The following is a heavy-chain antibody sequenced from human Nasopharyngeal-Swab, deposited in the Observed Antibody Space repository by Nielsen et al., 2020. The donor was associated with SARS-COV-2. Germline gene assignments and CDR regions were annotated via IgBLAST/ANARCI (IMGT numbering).Heavy chain of an antibody. D-gene: IGHD5-12*01. CDR3: ARDIERSYSGYDGDLGYFDY. Sequence: GESLKISCAASGFTFSSYAMHWVRQAPGKGLEWVAVISYDGSNKYYADSVKGRFTISRDNSKNTLYLQMNSLRAEDTAVYYCARDIERSYSGYDGDLGYFDYWGQGTLVTVSS. V-gene: IGHV3-30-3*01. CDR2: ISYDGSNK. J-gene: IGHJ4*02. CDR1: GFTFSSYA.